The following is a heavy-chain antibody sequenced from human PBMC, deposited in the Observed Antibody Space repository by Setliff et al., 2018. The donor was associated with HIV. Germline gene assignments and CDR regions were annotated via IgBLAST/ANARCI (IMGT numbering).Heavy chain of an antibody. CDR3: ARRVLTSSDYFDY. CDR2: IDWDDDT. CDR1: GFSLGTTGMC. D-gene: IGHD3-3*01. J-gene: IGHJ4*02. Sequence: SGPTLVNPTQTLTLTCTVSGFSLGTTGMCVSWIRQPPGKALEWRARIDWDDDTHYNASLKNRLTVSKDTSKNQVVLSLSNMDPVATATYYCARRVLTSSDYFDYWGQGALVTVSS. V-gene: IGHV2-70*11.